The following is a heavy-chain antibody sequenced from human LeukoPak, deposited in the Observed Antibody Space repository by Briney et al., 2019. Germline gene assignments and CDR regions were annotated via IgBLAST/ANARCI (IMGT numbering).Heavy chain of an antibody. CDR3: ARDLRVVGATLIDY. V-gene: IGHV1-18*01. CDR2: VSAYNANT. Sequence: ASVKVSCKASGYTFTSYGISWVRQAPGQGLEWMGWVSAYNANTNYAQNLQGRVTMTTDTSMSTAYMELRSLRSDDTAVYYCARDLRVVGATLIDYWGQGTLVTVSS. D-gene: IGHD1-26*01. J-gene: IGHJ4*02. CDR1: GYTFTSYG.